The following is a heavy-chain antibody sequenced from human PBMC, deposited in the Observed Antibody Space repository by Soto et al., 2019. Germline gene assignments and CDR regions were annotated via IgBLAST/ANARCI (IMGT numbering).Heavy chain of an antibody. D-gene: IGHD6-19*01. CDR3: ARDGVAGGQDWFDP. CDR2: ISAYKGNT. V-gene: IGHV1-18*04. CDR1: GSTFTSYG. J-gene: IGHJ5*02. Sequence: APVKASCKASGSTFTSYGISWVRQAPGQGRDGMGWISAYKGNTNYAQKLQGRVTMTTDTSTKTAYMELRSLRSDDTPVYYCARDGVAGGQDWFDPWGQGTLVTVSP.